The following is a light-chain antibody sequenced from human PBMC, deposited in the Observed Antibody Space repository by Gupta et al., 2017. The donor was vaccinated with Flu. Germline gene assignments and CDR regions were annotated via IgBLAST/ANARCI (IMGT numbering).Light chain of an antibody. CDR1: QSLVSRNGNTY. J-gene: IGKJ1*01. Sequence: DVVITQSPLSLPVTLGQPASISCRSSQSLVSRNGNTYLAWFQQRPGQSPRRLIYRVSTRDSGVQDRFTGRGAGTYFTLNISRVEADDVGIYYCMQGTHGPTFGQGTKVEIK. CDR2: RVS. CDR3: MQGTHGPT. V-gene: IGKV2-30*01.